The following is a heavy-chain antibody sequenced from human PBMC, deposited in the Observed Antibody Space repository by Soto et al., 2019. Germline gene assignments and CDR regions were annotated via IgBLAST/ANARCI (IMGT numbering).Heavy chain of an antibody. Sequence: QVQLQQSGPGLVKPSETLSLTCSVSSGPTSSHNWGWIRQTPGWGLEWIGYVYSTGGTSYNPSLNSRVTLSADTSTNPLSLSLTSVTAADTAVYYCVRQGIGNLHGLVDVWGQGTTVRVSS. D-gene: IGHD1-1*01. CDR3: VRQGIGNLHGLVDV. V-gene: IGHV4-59*08. J-gene: IGHJ6*02. CDR2: VYSTGGT. CDR1: SGPTSSHN.